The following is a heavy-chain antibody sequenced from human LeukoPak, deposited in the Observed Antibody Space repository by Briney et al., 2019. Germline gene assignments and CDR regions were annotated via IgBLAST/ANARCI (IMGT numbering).Heavy chain of an antibody. CDR3: ARDRGYSYGEVGY. J-gene: IGHJ4*02. CDR1: GFTFSSYS. D-gene: IGHD5-18*01. Sequence: PGGSLRLSCAASGFTFSSYSMNWVRQAPGKGLEWVSSISSSSSYIYYADSVKGRFTISRDNAKNSLYLQMNSLRAEDTAVYYCARDRGYSYGEVGYWGQGTLVTVSS. V-gene: IGHV3-21*01. CDR2: ISSSSSYI.